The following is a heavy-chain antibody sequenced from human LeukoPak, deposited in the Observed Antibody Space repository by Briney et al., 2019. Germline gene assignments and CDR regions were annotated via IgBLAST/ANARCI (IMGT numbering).Heavy chain of an antibody. CDR1: GSSITSNSYS. J-gene: IGHJ4*02. D-gene: IGHD5-18*01. Sequence: SETLSLTCTVSGSSITSNSYSWGWIRQPPGKGLQWIVTLSHAGTNYYNPSLKSRVTMPVDRSKNQFSLKLTSVAATDTAVYYCARLRGGVQLWGDWGQGTLVTVSS. V-gene: IGHV4-39*01. CDR2: LSHAGTN. CDR3: ARLRGGVQLWGD.